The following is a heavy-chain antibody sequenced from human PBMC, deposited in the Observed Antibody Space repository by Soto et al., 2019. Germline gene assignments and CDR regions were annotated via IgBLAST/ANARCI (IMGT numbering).Heavy chain of an antibody. D-gene: IGHD6-13*01. V-gene: IGHV4-4*07. CDR1: DGSSGGYY. J-gene: IGHJ5*02. CDR2: IYTSGST. Sequence: PLETLCLTCRVSDGSSGGYYGSWIRQPAGKGLEWIGRIYTSGSTNYNPSLKSRVTMSVDTSKNQFSLKLSSVTAADTAVYYCARDLGTAAVQWFDPWGQGTLVTVSS. CDR3: ARDLGTAAVQWFDP.